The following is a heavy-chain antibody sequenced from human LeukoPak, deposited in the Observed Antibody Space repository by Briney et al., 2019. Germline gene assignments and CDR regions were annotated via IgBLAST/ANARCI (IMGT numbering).Heavy chain of an antibody. CDR3: ARDNGKNSYYYYGMDV. CDR2: FSSSSNTV. CDR1: GFTFSTYE. Sequence: PGGSLRLSCAASGFTFSTYEMHWVRQAPGKGLEWVSYFSSSSNTVYYVDSVEGRFTISRDNAKNSLYLQMNSLRAEDTAVYYCARDNGKNSYYYYGMDVWGKGTTVTVSS. J-gene: IGHJ6*04. V-gene: IGHV3-48*03. D-gene: IGHD2-8*01.